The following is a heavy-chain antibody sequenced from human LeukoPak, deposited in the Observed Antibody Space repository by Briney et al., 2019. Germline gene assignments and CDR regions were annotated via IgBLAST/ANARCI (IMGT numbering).Heavy chain of an antibody. CDR1: GYTFTSYN. D-gene: IGHD2-21*01. CDR3: ARGSELSRYCGGDCYYGMDV. V-gene: IGHV1-8*01. Sequence: ASVKVSCKASGYTFTSYNINWVRQATGQGLEWMGWMNPNSGNTGYAQKFQGRVTMTRNTSISTAYMELSSLRSEDTAVYYCARGSELSRYCGGDCYYGMDVWGQGTTVIVSS. J-gene: IGHJ6*02. CDR2: MNPNSGNT.